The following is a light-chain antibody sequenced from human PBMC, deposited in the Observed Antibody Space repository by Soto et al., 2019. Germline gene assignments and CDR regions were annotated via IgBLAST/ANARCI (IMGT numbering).Light chain of an antibody. J-gene: IGKJ1*01. CDR1: QSISSQ. V-gene: IGKV1-5*03. Sequence: DLQMTQSPSTLSASVGDRVTITCRASQSISSQLAWYQQKPGKAPKLLIYKASSLESGVPSRFSGSGSGTEFTLTISSLQPDDFATYYCQQYNSYTWTFGQGTKVEIK. CDR2: KAS. CDR3: QQYNSYTWT.